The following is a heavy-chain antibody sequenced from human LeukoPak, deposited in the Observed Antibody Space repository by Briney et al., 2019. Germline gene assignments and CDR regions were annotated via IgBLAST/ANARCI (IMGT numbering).Heavy chain of an antibody. Sequence: ASVKVSCKASGYTFTGYYMHWVRQAPGQGLEWMGWINPNSGGTNYAQKFQGRVTMTRDTSISTAYMELSRLRSDDTAVYYCAREAMGSGSYYFAFDIWGQGTMVTVSS. CDR2: INPNSGGT. CDR3: AREAMGSGSYYFAFDI. D-gene: IGHD1-26*01. CDR1: GYTFTGYY. V-gene: IGHV1-2*02. J-gene: IGHJ3*02.